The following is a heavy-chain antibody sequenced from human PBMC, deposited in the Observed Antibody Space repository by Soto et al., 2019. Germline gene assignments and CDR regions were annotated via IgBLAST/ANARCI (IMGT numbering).Heavy chain of an antibody. V-gene: IGHV4-39*07. J-gene: IGHJ4*02. CDR1: GGSISGSSFY. D-gene: IGHD2-15*01. CDR3: ARGNRGGCSGGSCYSPPGYYY. Sequence: TSETLSLTCTVSGGSISGSSFYWGFIRQAPGKGLEWIGSIFYSGKTNYNPSLKSRVTISVDTSKNQFSLKLSSVTAADTAVYYCARGNRGGCSGGSCYSPPGYYYWGQGTLVTVSS. CDR2: IFYSGKT.